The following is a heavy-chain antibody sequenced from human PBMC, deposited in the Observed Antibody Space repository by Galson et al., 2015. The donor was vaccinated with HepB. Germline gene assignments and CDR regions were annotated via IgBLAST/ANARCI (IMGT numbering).Heavy chain of an antibody. J-gene: IGHJ4*02. CDR2: FYYTGNT. D-gene: IGHD2-2*01. CDR3: ARHESESKTYAADN. Sequence: ATLSLTCTVSGGSISSSSYYWGWLRQPPGKGLEWIGSFYYTGNTHYNPSLKSRVTISGDTSKNQFTLKLSSVTAADAAVYYCARHESESKTYAADNWGQGTLVTVSS. V-gene: IGHV4-39*01. CDR1: GGSISSSSYY.